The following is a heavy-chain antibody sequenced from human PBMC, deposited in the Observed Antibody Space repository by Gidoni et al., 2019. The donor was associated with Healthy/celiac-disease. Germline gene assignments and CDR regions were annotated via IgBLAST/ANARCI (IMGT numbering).Heavy chain of an antibody. Sequence: QVQLQESGPGLVKPSETLSLTCTVSAGSISSYYWRWIRQPPGKGPEWIGYIYYSGRPNYNPPLKSRVTISVDTSKNQFSLKLSSVTAADTAVYYCARAPLGGPYFDYWGQGTLVTVSS. J-gene: IGHJ4*02. CDR3: ARAPLGGPYFDY. CDR1: AGSISSYY. D-gene: IGHD3-16*01. V-gene: IGHV4-59*01. CDR2: IYYSGRP.